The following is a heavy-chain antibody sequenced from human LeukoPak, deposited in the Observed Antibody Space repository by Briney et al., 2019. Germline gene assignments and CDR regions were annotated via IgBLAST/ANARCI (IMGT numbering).Heavy chain of an antibody. Sequence: SETLSLTCTVSGGSISSYYWSWIRQPPGKGLEWIGYIYYSGSTNYNPSLKSRVTISVDTSKNQFSLKLSSVTAADTAVYYCARGHLLWFGELSWGQGTLVTVSS. CDR3: ARGHLLWFGELS. V-gene: IGHV4-59*01. CDR1: GGSISSYY. D-gene: IGHD3-10*01. CDR2: IYYSGST. J-gene: IGHJ4*02.